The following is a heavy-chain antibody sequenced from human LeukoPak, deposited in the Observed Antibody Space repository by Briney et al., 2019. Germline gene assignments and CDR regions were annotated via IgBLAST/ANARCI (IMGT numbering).Heavy chain of an antibody. V-gene: IGHV3-7*01. CDR1: GFTFSSNW. Sequence: GGSLRLSCVVSGFTFSSNWMSWVRQAPGKGLEWVANIKYDGHEIYYVDSVKGRFTISRDNAKNSLYLQMNSLRAEDTAVYYCARGHVDTTMTGEYDYWGQGTLVTVSS. J-gene: IGHJ4*02. CDR3: ARGHVDTTMTGEYDY. D-gene: IGHD7-27*01. CDR2: IKYDGHEI.